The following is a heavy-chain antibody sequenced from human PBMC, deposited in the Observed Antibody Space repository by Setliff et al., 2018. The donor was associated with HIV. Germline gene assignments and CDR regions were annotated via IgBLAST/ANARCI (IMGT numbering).Heavy chain of an antibody. D-gene: IGHD3-10*01. CDR3: ARGQGLLLWFGELPRDNWFDP. CDR1: GGSISSGSYY. V-gene: IGHV4-61*02. CDR2: IYTSGST. J-gene: IGHJ5*02. Sequence: SETLSLTCTVSGGSISSGSYYWSWIRQPAGKGLEWIGRIYTSGSTNYNPSLKSRVTISVDTSKNQFSLKLSSVTAADTAVYYCARGQGLLLWFGELPRDNWFDPWGQGTLVTVS.